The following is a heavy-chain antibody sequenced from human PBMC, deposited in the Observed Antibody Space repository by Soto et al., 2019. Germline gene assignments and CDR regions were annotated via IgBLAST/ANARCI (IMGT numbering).Heavy chain of an antibody. CDR1: GNTFTYRY. CDR3: ASGGAGSGPFTWELPDH. Sequence: QMQLVQSGAEVKKTGSTVTVSCKALGNTFTYRYLHWVRQAPGQALEWMGCITPFSGDVHYAQKFQERVTITRDRSINTAYMRMSSLRSEDTAMYHCASGGAGSGPFTWELPDHWGQGTLVTVSS. D-gene: IGHD1-26*01. J-gene: IGHJ4*02. V-gene: IGHV1-45*02. CDR2: ITPFSGDV.